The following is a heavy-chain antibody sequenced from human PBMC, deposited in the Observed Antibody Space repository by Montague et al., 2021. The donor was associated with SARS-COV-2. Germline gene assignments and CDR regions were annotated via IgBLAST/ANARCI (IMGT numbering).Heavy chain of an antibody. V-gene: IGHV4-59*10. D-gene: IGHD6-6*01. Sequence: SETLSLTCAVYGGSFSGYYWSWIRQPAGTRLEWIGRKYTTGSTNYDPSLKSRVAISVDTSKNQFSLKLSSVTAADTAVYYCARAGEQLVRGRWYFDYWGQGILVTVSP. CDR3: ARAGEQLVRGRWYFDY. CDR2: KYTTGST. CDR1: GGSFSGYY. J-gene: IGHJ4*02.